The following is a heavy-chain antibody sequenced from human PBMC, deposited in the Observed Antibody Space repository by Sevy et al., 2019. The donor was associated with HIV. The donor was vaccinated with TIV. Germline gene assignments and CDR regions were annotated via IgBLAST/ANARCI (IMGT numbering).Heavy chain of an antibody. D-gene: IGHD6-13*01. CDR2: IYYSGST. CDR1: GGSISSYY. CDR3: ARDWGIAAAGPSYYYYGMDV. J-gene: IGHJ6*02. V-gene: IGHV4-59*01. Sequence: SETLSLTCTVSGGSISSYYWSWIRQPPGKGLEWIGYIYYSGSTNYNPSLKSRVTISVDTSKNQFSLKLSSVTAADTAVYYCARDWGIAAAGPSYYYYGMDVWGLGTTVTVSS.